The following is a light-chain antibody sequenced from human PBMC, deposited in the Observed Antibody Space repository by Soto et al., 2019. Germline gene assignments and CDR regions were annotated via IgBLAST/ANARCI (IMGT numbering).Light chain of an antibody. Sequence: QSVLTQPASVSGSLGQSITISCTGTSRDVGYYNYVSWYQQHPGKAPKLLIYGVTQRPSGVPDRFSGSKSGNTASLTVSGLQDEDEGYYYCSSYAGSNIYVFGTGTKLTVL. CDR2: GVT. J-gene: IGLJ1*01. CDR1: SRDVGYYNY. V-gene: IGLV2-8*01. CDR3: SSYAGSNIYV.